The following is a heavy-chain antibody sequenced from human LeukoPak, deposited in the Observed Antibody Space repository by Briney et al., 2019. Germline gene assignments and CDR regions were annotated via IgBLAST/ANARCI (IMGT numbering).Heavy chain of an antibody. CDR2: IYYSGST. J-gene: IGHJ4*02. CDR1: GGSISSYY. V-gene: IGHV4-59*01. Sequence: PSETLSPTCTVSGGSISSYYWSWIRQPPGKGLEWIGYIYYSGSTNYNPSLKSRVTISVDTSKNQFSLKLSSVTAADTAVYYCARFPTRFLWFGDSGFDYWGQGTLATVSS. CDR3: ARFPTRFLWFGDSGFDY. D-gene: IGHD3-10*01.